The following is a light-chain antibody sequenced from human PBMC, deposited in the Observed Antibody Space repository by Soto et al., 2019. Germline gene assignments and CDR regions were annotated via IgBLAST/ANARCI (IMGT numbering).Light chain of an antibody. CDR1: SSDIGAYNF. Sequence: QSVLTQPPSASGSPGQSVTISCTGTSSDIGAYNFVSWYQLPPDQAPKLMIFDVNKRPSGVPDRFAGSKSGSTASLTVSWLQAEDEGIYYCSSYGGTNNFVVFVGGTKLTVL. V-gene: IGLV2-8*01. J-gene: IGLJ2*01. CDR2: DVN. CDR3: SSYGGTNNFVV.